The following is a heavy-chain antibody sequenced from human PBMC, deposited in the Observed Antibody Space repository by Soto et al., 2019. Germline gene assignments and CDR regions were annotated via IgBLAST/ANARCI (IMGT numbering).Heavy chain of an antibody. D-gene: IGHD6-6*01. CDR2: ISYDGSNK. CDR1: GFTFSSYG. CDR3: AKFEYSSAELFDY. Sequence: GSLRLSCAASGFTFSSYGMHWVRQAPGKGLVWVAVISYDGSNKYYADSVKGRFTISRDNSKNTLYLQMNSLRAEDTAVYYCAKFEYSSAELFDYWGQGTLVTVSS. J-gene: IGHJ4*02. V-gene: IGHV3-30*18.